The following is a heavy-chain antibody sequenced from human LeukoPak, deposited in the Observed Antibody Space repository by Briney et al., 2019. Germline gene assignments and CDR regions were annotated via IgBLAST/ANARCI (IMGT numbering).Heavy chain of an antibody. CDR3: AKDCIGPGPRGGGTPDYYYYGMDV. CDR1: GFTFSSYA. Sequence: GGSLRLSCAASGFTFSSYAMSWVRQAPGKGLEWVSAISGSGGSTYYADSVKGRFTISRDNSKNTLYLQMNSLRAEDTAVYYCAKDCIGPGPRGGGTPDYYYYGMDVWGQGTTVTVSS. V-gene: IGHV3-23*01. D-gene: IGHD1-14*01. J-gene: IGHJ6*02. CDR2: ISGSGGST.